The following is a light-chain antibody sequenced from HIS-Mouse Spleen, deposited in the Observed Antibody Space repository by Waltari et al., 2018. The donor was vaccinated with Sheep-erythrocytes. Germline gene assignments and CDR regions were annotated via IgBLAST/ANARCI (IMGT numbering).Light chain of an antibody. CDR2: KAS. V-gene: IGKV1-5*03. J-gene: IGKJ2*01. Sequence: DIQMTQSPSTLSASVGDRVTITCRASQSLSSWLAWYQQKPGKAPKLLIYKASSLESGVPSRFSGSGSGTEFTLTISSLQPDDFATYYCQQYNSYSPVYTFGQGTKLEIK. CDR3: QQYNSYSPVYT. CDR1: QSLSSW.